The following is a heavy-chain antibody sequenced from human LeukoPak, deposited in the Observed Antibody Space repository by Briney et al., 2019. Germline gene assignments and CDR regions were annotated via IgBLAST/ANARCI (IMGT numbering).Heavy chain of an antibody. J-gene: IGHJ4*02. D-gene: IGHD3-3*01. CDR1: GGSISSYY. Sequence: SETLSLTCTVSGGSISSYYWSWIRQPPGKGLEWIGYIFYSGSTNYNPSLKSRITISLDTSKNQISLKLSSVTAADTAVYYCAKNYDFWSGYFDYWGQGTLVTVSS. CDR3: AKNYDFWSGYFDY. V-gene: IGHV4-59*01. CDR2: IFYSGST.